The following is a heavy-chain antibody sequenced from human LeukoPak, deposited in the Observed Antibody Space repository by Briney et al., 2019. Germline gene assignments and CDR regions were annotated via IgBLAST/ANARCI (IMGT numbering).Heavy chain of an antibody. Sequence: PGGSLRLSCAASGLTVSSYMSWVRQAPGKGLEWVSVIYSGGSIYYADSVKGRFTISRDKSKNTLYHQMNSLRAEDTAVYYCARPPYGGVDYWGQGTLVTVSS. CDR3: ARPPYGGVDY. J-gene: IGHJ4*02. V-gene: IGHV3-66*04. CDR1: GLTVSSY. D-gene: IGHD4-23*01. CDR2: IYSGGSI.